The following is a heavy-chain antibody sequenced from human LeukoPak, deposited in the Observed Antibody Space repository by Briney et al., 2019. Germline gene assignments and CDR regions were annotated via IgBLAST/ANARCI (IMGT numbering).Heavy chain of an antibody. CDR1: GFTFGSYG. Sequence: GGSLRLSCAASGFTFGSYGMHWVRQAPGKGLEWVAVIWYDGSNKYYADSVKGRFTISRDNSKNTLYLQMNSLRAEDTAVYYCARDPNYYDSSGYYSFDYWGQGTLVTVSS. CDR3: ARDPNYYDSSGYYSFDY. J-gene: IGHJ4*02. V-gene: IGHV3-33*01. D-gene: IGHD3-22*01. CDR2: IWYDGSNK.